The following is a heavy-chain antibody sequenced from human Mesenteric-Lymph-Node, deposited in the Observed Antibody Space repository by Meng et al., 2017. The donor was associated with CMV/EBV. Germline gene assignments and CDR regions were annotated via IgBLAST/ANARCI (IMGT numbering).Heavy chain of an antibody. J-gene: IGHJ4*02. CDR1: GFPFGDSY. V-gene: IGHV3-11*04. Sequence: GESLKISCEGSGFPFGDSYMNWLRLAPGKGLEWVSYISAYSTTTYYADSVNGRFTISRDNSRNSLYLQMNSLRAEDTAIYYCARTREDYFGSGSYYFWGQGTLVTVSS. CDR3: ARTREDYFGSGSYYF. CDR2: ISAYSTTT. D-gene: IGHD3-10*01.